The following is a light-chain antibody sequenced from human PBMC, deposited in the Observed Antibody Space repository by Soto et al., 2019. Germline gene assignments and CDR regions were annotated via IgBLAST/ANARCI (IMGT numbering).Light chain of an antibody. J-gene: IGLJ1*01. CDR1: SSNIGAGYD. CDR2: GNT. Sequence: QSVLTQPPSVSVAPGQRVTISCTGSSSNIGAGYDVHWYQQRPGTAPKLLIFGNTNRPSGVPDRFSGSKSGTSASLAITGLQAEDEGDYYCQSYDSTLSARYVFGTGTKVTVL. CDR3: QSYDSTLSARYV. V-gene: IGLV1-40*01.